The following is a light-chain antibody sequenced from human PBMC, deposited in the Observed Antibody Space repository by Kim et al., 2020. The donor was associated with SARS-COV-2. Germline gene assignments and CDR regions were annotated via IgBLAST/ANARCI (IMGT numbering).Light chain of an antibody. V-gene: IGLV3-1*01. CDR2: QDS. CDR1: KLGDKY. Sequence: SYELTQPPSVSVSPGQTASITCSGDKLGDKYACWYQQKPGQSPVLVIYQDSKRPSGIPERFFGSNSGHTATLTISGTQAMDEADYYCQAWDSSVFGG. J-gene: IGLJ3*02. CDR3: QAWDSSV.